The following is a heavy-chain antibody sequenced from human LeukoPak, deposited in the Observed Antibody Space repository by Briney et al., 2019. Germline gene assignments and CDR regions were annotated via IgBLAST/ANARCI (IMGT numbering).Heavy chain of an antibody. CDR3: TTDLSLGLAENDAFGI. V-gene: IGHV3-15*01. D-gene: IGHD6-19*01. Sequence: PGGSLRLSCKASGFTFSDAWVSWVRQAPGKGLEWVGCIKSKTDGGTTAYAAPVKGRLIISRDDSKNTLYLQMNSLKTEDTAVYYCTTDLSLGLAENDAFGIWGQGTMVTVSS. CDR2: IKSKTDGGTT. J-gene: IGHJ3*02. CDR1: GFTFSDAW.